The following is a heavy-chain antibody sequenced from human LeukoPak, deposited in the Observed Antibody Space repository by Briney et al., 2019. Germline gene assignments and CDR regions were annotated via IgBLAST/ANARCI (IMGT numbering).Heavy chain of an antibody. CDR3: ARWHCSGGSCYSGEVRFDP. CDR2: ISSSSSYI. CDR1: GFTFSSYS. V-gene: IGHV3-21*01. D-gene: IGHD2-15*01. J-gene: IGHJ5*02. Sequence: KPGGSLRLSCAASGFTFSSYSMNWVRQAPGKGLEWVSSISSSSSYIYYADSVKGRFTISRDSAKNSLYLQMNSLRAEDTAVYYCARWHCSGGSCYSGEVRFDPWGQGTLVTVSS.